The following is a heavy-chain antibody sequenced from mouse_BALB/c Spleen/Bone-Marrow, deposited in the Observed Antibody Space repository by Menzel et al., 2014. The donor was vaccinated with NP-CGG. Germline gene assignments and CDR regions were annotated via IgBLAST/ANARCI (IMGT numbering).Heavy chain of an antibody. Sequence: EVQLQQSGAELAKPGASVKLSCTASGFNIKDTYMHWAKQRPEQGLEWIGRIDPANGNTKYDPKFQGKATIIADTSSNTAYLQLSSLTSEDTAVYYCAVYDYEGFAYWGQGTLVTVSA. J-gene: IGHJ3*01. V-gene: IGHV14-3*02. CDR3: AVYDYEGFAY. D-gene: IGHD2-4*01. CDR1: GFNIKDTY. CDR2: IDPANGNT.